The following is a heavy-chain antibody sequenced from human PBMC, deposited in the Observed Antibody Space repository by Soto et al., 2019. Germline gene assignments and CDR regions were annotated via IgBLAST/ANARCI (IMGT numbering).Heavy chain of an antibody. CDR1: GFSLSTSGVG. V-gene: IGHV2-5*02. CDR2: LYWDDDK. Sequence: QITLKESGPTLVKPTQTLTLTCTFSGFSLSTSGVGVAWIRQPPGKALEWLALLYWDDDKRYRPSLDSRLTSXXXTXXYQMVLTMTNMDSVDTATYYCAYLPCSGGSCYWFSFSGMDVWGQGTTVTVSS. D-gene: IGHD2-15*01. CDR3: AYLPCSGGSCYWFSFSGMDV. J-gene: IGHJ6*02.